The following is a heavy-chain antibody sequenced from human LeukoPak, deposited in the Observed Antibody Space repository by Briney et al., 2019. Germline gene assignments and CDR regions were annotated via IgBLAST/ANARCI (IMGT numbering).Heavy chain of an antibody. D-gene: IGHD6-13*01. Sequence: SETLSLTCTVSGGSIGSYYWSWIRQPAGKGLEWIGRIFTSESPNYNPSLKGRVTMSVDTSKNQFSLKLSSVNAADTAVYYCARVSSSWYQDWYFDLWGRGTLVTVSS. CDR2: IFTSESP. V-gene: IGHV4-4*07. J-gene: IGHJ2*01. CDR3: ARVSSSWYQDWYFDL. CDR1: GGSIGSYY.